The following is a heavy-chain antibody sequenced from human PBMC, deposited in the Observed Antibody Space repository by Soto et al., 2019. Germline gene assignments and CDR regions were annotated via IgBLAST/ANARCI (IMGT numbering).Heavy chain of an antibody. D-gene: IGHD3-10*01. CDR3: AREGWFLDD. CDR1: GYTFIRYA. V-gene: IGHV1-3*05. J-gene: IGHJ4*02. CDR2: VNPATGHT. Sequence: QVKLVQSGAEERKPGASVKLSCRASGYTFIRYAIHWVRQAPGQRLEWMGWVNPATGHTEYSQKFQGRVTITRDTSAKTGYMELSSLRSEDTAVYSCAREGWFLDDWGQGTLVSVSS.